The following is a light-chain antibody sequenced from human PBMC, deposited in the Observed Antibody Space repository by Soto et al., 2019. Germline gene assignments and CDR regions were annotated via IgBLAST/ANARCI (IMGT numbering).Light chain of an antibody. J-gene: IGLJ2*01. CDR3: QVWDRSSDLPL. CDR2: DDN. V-gene: IGLV3-21*02. Sequence: CGGNNIGIKGVHWYQQKPGQAPVLLVRDDNDRPSGIPERFSGSNSGKAATLTINRVEGGDEGDYYCQVWDRSSDLPLFGGGTKLTVL. CDR1: NIGIKG.